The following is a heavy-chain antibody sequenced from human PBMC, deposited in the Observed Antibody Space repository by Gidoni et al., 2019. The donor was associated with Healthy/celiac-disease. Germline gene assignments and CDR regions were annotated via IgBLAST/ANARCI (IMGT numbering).Heavy chain of an antibody. CDR2: ISSSSSYI. V-gene: IGHV3-21*01. J-gene: IGHJ5*02. CDR1: GFTFSSYS. CDR3: ARDGGPYANWFDP. D-gene: IGHD3-16*01. Sequence: EVQLVESGGGLVKPGGSLRLSCAASGFTFSSYSMNWVRQAPGKGLEWVSSISSSSSYIYYADSVKGRFTISRDNAKNSLYLQMNSLRAEDTAVYYCARDGGPYANWFDPWGQGTLVTVSS.